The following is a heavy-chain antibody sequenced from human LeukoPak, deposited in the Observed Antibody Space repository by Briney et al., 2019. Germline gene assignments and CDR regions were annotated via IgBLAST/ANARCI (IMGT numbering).Heavy chain of an antibody. Sequence: SETLSLTCTVSGGSISSYYWSWIRQPPGKGLEWIGYISSSGSTNYNSSLKSRVTISVDTSKNQFSLKLSSVTAADTAVYYCARLSWPGRGSRFDPWGQGTLVTVSS. CDR2: ISSSGST. D-gene: IGHD2/OR15-2a*01. J-gene: IGHJ5*02. V-gene: IGHV4-59*01. CDR1: GGSISSYY. CDR3: ARLSWPGRGSRFDP.